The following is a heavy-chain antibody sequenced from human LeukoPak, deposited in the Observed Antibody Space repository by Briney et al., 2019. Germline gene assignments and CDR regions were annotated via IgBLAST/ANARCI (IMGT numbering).Heavy chain of an antibody. CDR3: AGAVYISGKKGVGFDY. CDR2: ISAYNGNT. V-gene: IGHV1-18*01. D-gene: IGHD3-9*01. CDR1: GYTFTSYG. J-gene: IGHJ4*02. Sequence: ASVKVSCKASGYTFTSYGISWVRQAPGQGLEWMEWISAYNGNTNYAQKFQGRVTMTRDTSISTAYMELSRLRSDDTAVYYCAGAVYISGKKGVGFDYWGQGTLVTVSS.